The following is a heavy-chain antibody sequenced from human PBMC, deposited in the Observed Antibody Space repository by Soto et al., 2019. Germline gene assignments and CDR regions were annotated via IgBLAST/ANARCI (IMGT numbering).Heavy chain of an antibody. J-gene: IGHJ6*03. CDR2: IYPGDSDT. Sequence: GWIRQSPGKGLEWMGIIYPGDSDTRYSPSFQGQVTISADKSISTAYLQWSSLKASDTAMYYCARHGDRCSGGSCYSRYYYYYMDVWGKGTTVTVS. D-gene: IGHD2-15*01. V-gene: IGHV5-51*01. CDR3: ARHGDRCSGGSCYSRYYYYYMDV.